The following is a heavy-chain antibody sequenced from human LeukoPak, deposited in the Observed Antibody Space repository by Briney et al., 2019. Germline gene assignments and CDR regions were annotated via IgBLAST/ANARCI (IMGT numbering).Heavy chain of an antibody. V-gene: IGHV4-61*05. D-gene: IGHD3-22*01. Sequence: SETLSLTCSVSGGSITSSLSYWGWIRQPPGKGLEWIGYIYYSRSTSYNPSLKSRVTISVDTSKIQFSLKLSSVTAADTAVYYCARRPVVGAWFDPWGQGTQVTVSS. J-gene: IGHJ5*02. CDR1: GGSITSSLSY. CDR3: ARRPVVGAWFDP. CDR2: IYYSRST.